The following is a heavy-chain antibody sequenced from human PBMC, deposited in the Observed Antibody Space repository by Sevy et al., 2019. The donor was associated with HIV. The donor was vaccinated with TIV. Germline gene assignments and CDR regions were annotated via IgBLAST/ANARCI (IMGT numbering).Heavy chain of an antibody. CDR2: ISGSGGST. CDR3: AIAPRIAGSAFDI. V-gene: IGHV3-23*01. Sequence: LSLTCAASGFTFSSYAMSWVRQAPGKGLEWVSAISGSGGSTYYADSVKGRFTISRDNSKNTLYLQMNSLRAEDTAVYYCAIAPRIAGSAFDIWGQGTMVTVSS. CDR1: GFTFSSYA. D-gene: IGHD6-13*01. J-gene: IGHJ3*02.